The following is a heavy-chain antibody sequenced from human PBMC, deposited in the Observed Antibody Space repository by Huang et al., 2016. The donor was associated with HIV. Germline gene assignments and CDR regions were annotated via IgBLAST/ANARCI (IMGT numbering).Heavy chain of an antibody. J-gene: IGHJ4*02. CDR1: GGTFSSYA. CDR2: IIPIFGTA. V-gene: IGHV1-69*13. CDR3: ARARGYYDSSVSYYFDY. Sequence: QVQLVQSGAEVKKPGSSVKVFCKASGGTFSSYAISWVRQAPGQGLEWRGGIIPIFGTANYAQKFQGRVTITADESTSTAYMELSSLRSEDTAVYYCARARGYYDSSVSYYFDYWGQGTLVTVSS. D-gene: IGHD3-22*01.